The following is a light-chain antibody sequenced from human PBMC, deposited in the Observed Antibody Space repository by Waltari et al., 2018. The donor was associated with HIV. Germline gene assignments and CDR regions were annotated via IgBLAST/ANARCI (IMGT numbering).Light chain of an antibody. J-gene: IGLJ1*01. Sequence: QSALTQPASVSGSPGQSITISCTGTSSDVGHYNYVSWYQHHPDKAPKLIIYDVSTRPSGISDRFSGSKSGNTASLTISGLQGEDEADYFCSSYTGSSTLGVFGTGTRVTVL. V-gene: IGLV2-14*03. CDR3: SSYTGSSTLGV. CDR1: SSDVGHYNY. CDR2: DVS.